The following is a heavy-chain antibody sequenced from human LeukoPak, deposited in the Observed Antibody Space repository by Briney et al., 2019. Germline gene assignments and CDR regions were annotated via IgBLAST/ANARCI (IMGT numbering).Heavy chain of an antibody. J-gene: IGHJ4*02. CDR3: ARQAPTKYSSGWYGDLGRAPFDY. V-gene: IGHV4-39*01. Sequence: SETLPLTCTVSGGSISSSSYYWGWIRQPPGKGLEWIGSIYYSGSTYYNPSLKSRVTISVDTSKNQFSLKLSSVTAADTAVYYCARQAPTKYSSGWYGDLGRAPFDYWGQGTLVTVSS. D-gene: IGHD6-19*01. CDR2: IYYSGST. CDR1: GGSISSSSYY.